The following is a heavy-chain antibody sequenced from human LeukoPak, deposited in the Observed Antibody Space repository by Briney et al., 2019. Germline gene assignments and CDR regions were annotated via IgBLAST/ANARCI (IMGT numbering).Heavy chain of an antibody. CDR1: GCTFTDYY. CDR2: INPNSGGT. V-gene: IGHV1-2*02. CDR3: ARLYSGYDLHGGNSG. D-gene: IGHD5-12*01. Sequence: ASVKVSCKASGCTFTDYYMHWVRQAPGQGLEWMGWINPNSGGTNYAQKFQGRVTMTRDTSISTAYMELSRVRSDDTAVYYCARLYSGYDLHGGNSGWGQGTLVTVSS. J-gene: IGHJ4*02.